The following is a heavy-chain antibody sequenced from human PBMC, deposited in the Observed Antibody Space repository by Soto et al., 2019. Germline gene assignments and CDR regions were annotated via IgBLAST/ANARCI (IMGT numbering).Heavy chain of an antibody. CDR1: GFTFSSYA. CDR3: AKVGGGLLWFAY. Sequence: EVQLLESGGGLVQPGGSLRLSCAASGFTFSSYAMSWVRQAPGKGLEWVSAISGSGGSTYYADSVKGRFTISRDNSKNTLYLQMNSRRAEVTAVYYCAKVGGGLLWFAYWGQGTLVTVSS. J-gene: IGHJ4*02. D-gene: IGHD3-10*01. V-gene: IGHV3-23*01. CDR2: ISGSGGST.